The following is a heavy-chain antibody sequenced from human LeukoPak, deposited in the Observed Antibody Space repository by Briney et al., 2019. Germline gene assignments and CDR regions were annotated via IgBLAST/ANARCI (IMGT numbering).Heavy chain of an antibody. CDR2: INTNTGNP. D-gene: IGHD3-10*01. CDR3: ARGGERVIDY. CDR1: GYTFTDYY. Sequence: ASVKVSCKASGYTFTDYYMHWVRQAPGQGLEWMGWINTNTGNPTYAQGFTGRFVFSLDTSVSTACLQISSLKAEDTAVYHCARGGERVIDYWGQGTLVTVSS. J-gene: IGHJ4*02. V-gene: IGHV7-4-1*02.